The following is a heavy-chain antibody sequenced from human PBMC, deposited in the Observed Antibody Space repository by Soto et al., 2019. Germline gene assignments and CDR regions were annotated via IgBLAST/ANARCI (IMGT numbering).Heavy chain of an antibody. D-gene: IGHD4-17*01. V-gene: IGHV3-23*01. J-gene: IGHJ3*02. Sequence: EVQLLESGGGLVQPGGSLRLSCAASGFTFSSYAMSWVRQAPGKGLEWVSAISGSGGSTYYADSVKGRFTISRDNSKNTLYLQMNSLRAEDTAVYYCAKDVWDYGVANDAFDIWGQGTMVTVSS. CDR3: AKDVWDYGVANDAFDI. CDR2: ISGSGGST. CDR1: GFTFSSYA.